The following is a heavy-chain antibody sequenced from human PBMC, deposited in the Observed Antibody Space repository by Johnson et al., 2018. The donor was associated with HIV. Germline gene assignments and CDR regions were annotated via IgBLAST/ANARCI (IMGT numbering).Heavy chain of an antibody. D-gene: IGHD3-10*01. CDR3: ARDGRDLFTRGSFDV. CDR1: GFTFSDYY. V-gene: IGHV3-30*03. CDR2: ISYDGSDD. J-gene: IGHJ3*01. Sequence: QVQLVESGGGLVQPGGSLRLSCAASGFTFSDYYMSWIRQGPGKGLEWVAFISYDGSDDYYADSVKDRFTISRDNSKNMVDIQMNSLRPEDTAVYSCARDGRDLFTRGSFDVWGQGTVVTVSS.